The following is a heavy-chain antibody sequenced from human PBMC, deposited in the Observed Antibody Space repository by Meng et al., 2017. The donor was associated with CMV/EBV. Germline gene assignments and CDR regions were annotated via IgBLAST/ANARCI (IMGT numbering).Heavy chain of an antibody. J-gene: IGHJ4*02. CDR2: IIPIFGTA. Sequence: SGRDFSIDAISWVRQAPGQGLEWMGGIIPIFGTANYAQKFQGRVTITTDESTSTAYMELSSLRSEDTAVYYCARSEWQQLPRGGLDYWGQGTLVTVSS. CDR3: ARSEWQQLPRGGLDY. D-gene: IGHD6-13*01. CDR1: GRDFSIDA. V-gene: IGHV1-69*05.